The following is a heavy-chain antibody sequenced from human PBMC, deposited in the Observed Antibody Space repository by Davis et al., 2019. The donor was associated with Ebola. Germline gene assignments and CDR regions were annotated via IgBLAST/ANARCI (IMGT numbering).Heavy chain of an antibody. D-gene: IGHD2-15*01. J-gene: IGHJ4*02. CDR3: AIPDCSGANCYSVYIKN. CDR1: GFTFSSYA. CDR2: MSGSGDST. V-gene: IGHV3-23*02. Sequence: PGGSLRLSCAASGFTFSSYAMNWVRQAPGKGLEWVSSMSGSGDSTSYRDSVKGRFTMSRDNYKRMLYLQMNSLRAEDTAVYYCAIPDCSGANCYSVYIKNWGQGTLVTVSS.